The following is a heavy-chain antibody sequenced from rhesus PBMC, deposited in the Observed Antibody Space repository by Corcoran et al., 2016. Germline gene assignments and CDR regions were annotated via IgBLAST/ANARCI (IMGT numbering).Heavy chain of an antibody. CDR1: GGSISGYYY. V-gene: IGHV4-73*01. CDR2: IYGNSAST. D-gene: IGHD2-39*02. J-gene: IGHJ6*01. Sequence: QVQLQQWGEGLVKPSETLSLTCAVYGGSISGYYYWSWIRQPPGKGLEWIVYIYGNSASTNYNPSLKNRVTISKDTSKNQFSMKLSSVTAADTAVYYCASGAYCSGGVCPSYGLDSWGQGVVVTVSS. CDR3: ASGAYCSGGVCPSYGLDS.